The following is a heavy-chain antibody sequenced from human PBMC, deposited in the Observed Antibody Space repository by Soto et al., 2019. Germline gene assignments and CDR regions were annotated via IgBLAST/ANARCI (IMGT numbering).Heavy chain of an antibody. CDR1: GFTFSRYA. CDR3: AKSKFPHTVTTAFDY. CDR2: ISGSGGST. Sequence: GSLRLSCAASGFTFSRYAMSWLRQAPGKGLEWVSAISGSGGSTYYADSVKGRFTISRDNSKNTLYLQMNSLRAEDTAVYYCAKSKFPHTVTTAFDYWGQGTLVTVSS. V-gene: IGHV3-23*01. J-gene: IGHJ4*02. D-gene: IGHD4-4*01.